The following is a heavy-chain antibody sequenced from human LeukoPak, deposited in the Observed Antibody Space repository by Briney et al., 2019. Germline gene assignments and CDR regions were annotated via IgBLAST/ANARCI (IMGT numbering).Heavy chain of an antibody. CDR1: GFTLDSFG. J-gene: IGHJ4*02. CDR3: AKEYTPSSPLGELVS. CDR2: IRHDETNE. Sequence: PGESLRLSRAVSGFTLDSFGMHWVRQAPGKGLEWVALIRHDETNEFYADGVQGRFTISRDTSKKIVYLQMNNLRAEDTALYYCAKEYTPSSPLGELVSWGQGTLVTVSS. V-gene: IGHV3-30*02. D-gene: IGHD6-6*01.